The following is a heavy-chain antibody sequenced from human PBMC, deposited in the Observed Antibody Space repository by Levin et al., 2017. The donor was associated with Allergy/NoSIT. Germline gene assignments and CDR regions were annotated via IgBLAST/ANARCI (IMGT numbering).Heavy chain of an antibody. Sequence: ASVKVSCRASGYTFTSHYMHWVRQAPGQGLEWMGIINPNGSSLSYAQNFQGRVTITRDTSTSTVYMELSSLRFDDTAVYYCARDGPLAALRVSLDYWGQGTLVTVSS. D-gene: IGHD4-17*01. V-gene: IGHV1-46*01. CDR1: GYTFTSHY. CDR2: INPNGSSL. J-gene: IGHJ4*02. CDR3: ARDGPLAALRVSLDY.